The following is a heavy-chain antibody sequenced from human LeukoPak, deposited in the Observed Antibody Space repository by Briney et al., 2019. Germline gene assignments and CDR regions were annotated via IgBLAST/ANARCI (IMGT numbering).Heavy chain of an antibody. Sequence: GGSLRLSCAASGFTFSSYSMNWVRQAPRKGLEWVSYVSSSSSRIYYADSVKGRFIVSRYNAKISLFLQINSLSDEDTAVYYCARDKYCSDTNCYGTSFENWGQGTLVTVSS. CDR1: GFTFSSYS. V-gene: IGHV3-48*02. J-gene: IGHJ4*02. CDR2: VSSSSSRI. CDR3: ARDKYCSDTNCYGTSFEN. D-gene: IGHD2-2*01.